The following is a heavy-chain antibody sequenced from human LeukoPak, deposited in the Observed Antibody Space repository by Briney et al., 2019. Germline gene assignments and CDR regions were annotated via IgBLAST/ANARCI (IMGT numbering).Heavy chain of an antibody. CDR2: INHSGST. D-gene: IGHD6-6*01. Sequence: SESLSLTCAVYGGSFSGYYWSWIRQPPGKGLEWIGEINHSGSTNYNPYLKSGVTISVDTSKNQFSLKLSYVSAVDRAVYYCARLIRQLVLDYWGQGTLVTVSS. CDR1: GGSFSGYY. V-gene: IGHV4-34*01. J-gene: IGHJ4*02. CDR3: ARLIRQLVLDY.